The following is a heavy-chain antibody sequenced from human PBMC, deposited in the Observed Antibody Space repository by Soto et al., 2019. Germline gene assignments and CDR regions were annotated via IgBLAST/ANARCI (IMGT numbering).Heavy chain of an antibody. V-gene: IGHV3-30-3*01. CDR2: ISYDGSNK. CDR3: ARVANWNYGGAYYYYGMDV. J-gene: IGHJ6*02. CDR1: GFTFSSYA. D-gene: IGHD1-7*01. Sequence: GGSLRRSCAASGFTFSSYAMHWVRQAPGKGLEWVAVISYDGSNKYYADSVKGRFTISRDNSKNTLYLQMNSLRAEDTAVYYCARVANWNYGGAYYYYGMDVWGQGTTVTVSS.